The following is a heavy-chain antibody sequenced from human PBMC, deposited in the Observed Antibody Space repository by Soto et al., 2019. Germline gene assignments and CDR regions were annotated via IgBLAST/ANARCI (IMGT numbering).Heavy chain of an antibody. D-gene: IGHD3-22*01. CDR1: GYSFTSYW. J-gene: IGHJ3*02. CDR3: ARHLYYYDSSGYYTGAFDI. CDR2: IYPGDSYT. V-gene: IGHV5-10-1*01. Sequence: GESLKISCKGSGYSFTSYWLSWVRQMPGKDLELLGRIYPGDSYTNSSPTFQPHVTISAYQSISTAYQQWSSLKASDTAMYYCARHLYYYDSSGYYTGAFDIWGQGTMVNVSS.